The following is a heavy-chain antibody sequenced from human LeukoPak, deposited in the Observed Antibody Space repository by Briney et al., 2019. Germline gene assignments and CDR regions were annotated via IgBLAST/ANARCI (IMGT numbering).Heavy chain of an antibody. D-gene: IGHD5-24*01. Sequence: GALRLSCAASGFTFSDYSMNWVRQAPGKGLEWISYIISSSTIYYADSVKGRFTISRDNAKNSLYLQMNSLRAEDTAVYYCSRDLRGRDDYWGQGILVIVSS. CDR2: IISSSTI. J-gene: IGHJ4*02. V-gene: IGHV3-48*01. CDR1: GFTFSDYS. CDR3: SRDLRGRDDY.